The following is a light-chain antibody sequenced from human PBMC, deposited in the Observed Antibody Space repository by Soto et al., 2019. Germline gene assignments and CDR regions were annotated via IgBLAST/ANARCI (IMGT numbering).Light chain of an antibody. CDR1: QIIRTN. V-gene: IGKV3-15*01. Sequence: IVMTQSPPTLSVSPGERATLSCRASQIIRTNLAWYQHKPGEAPRLLINGACTGAAGVPARFSGSGSGRDFSLTISRLEPEDFAVYYCQQYGRAPPITLAQGTRLEI. J-gene: IGKJ5*01. CDR3: QQYGRAPPIT. CDR2: GAC.